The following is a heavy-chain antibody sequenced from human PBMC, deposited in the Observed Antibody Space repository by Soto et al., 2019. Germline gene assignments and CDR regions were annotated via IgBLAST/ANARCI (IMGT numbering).Heavy chain of an antibody. CDR2: MNPNNGNA. CDR3: ASRKDRSWPCYLDL. CDR1: GFTFITYD. V-gene: IGHV1-8*01. J-gene: IGHJ4*02. Sequence: ASVKVSCKASGFTFITYDFSWVRQAAGQGLEWMGWMNPNNGNAGFAQKFRGRINMTRNTSISTAYLELSSLRSDDSAVSFCASRKDRSWPCYLDLWGQCTRVTDST.